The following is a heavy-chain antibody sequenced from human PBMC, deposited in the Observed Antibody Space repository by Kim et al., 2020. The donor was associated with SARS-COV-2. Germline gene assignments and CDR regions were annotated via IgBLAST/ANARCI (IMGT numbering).Heavy chain of an antibody. D-gene: IGHD3-10*01. J-gene: IGHJ4*02. CDR3: VREPEQYYYGSGTIDF. Sequence: DSVQGRFIISRDNSKNTLSLRMNDLRAEDTAVYYCVREPEQYYYGSGTIDFWGQGTLVTVSS. V-gene: IGHV3-23*01.